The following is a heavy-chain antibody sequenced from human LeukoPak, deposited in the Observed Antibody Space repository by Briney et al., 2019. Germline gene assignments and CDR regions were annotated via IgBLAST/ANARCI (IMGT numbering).Heavy chain of an antibody. CDR1: GGSFSGYN. J-gene: IGHJ5*02. Sequence: SETLSLTCAVYGGSFSGYNWSWIRQPPGKGLEWIGEINHSGSTNYNPSLKSRVTISVDTSKNQFSLKLSSVPAADTAVYYCARGPLGYCSSTSCSRQYNWFDPWGQGTLVTVSS. CDR2: INHSGST. CDR3: ARGPLGYCSSTSCSRQYNWFDP. V-gene: IGHV4-34*01. D-gene: IGHD2-2*01.